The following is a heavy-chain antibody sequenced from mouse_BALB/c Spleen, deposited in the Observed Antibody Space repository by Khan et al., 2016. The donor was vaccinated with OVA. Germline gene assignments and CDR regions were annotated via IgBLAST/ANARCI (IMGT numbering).Heavy chain of an antibody. J-gene: IGHJ3*01. CDR1: GYSFSRSW. CDR3: ARCGGDGFTN. Sequence: QMQLEESGAELVRPGSSVKISCKASGYSFSRSWMNWVKQRPGQGLEWIGQSYPGNGDANYNEKFKGKVTLTADKSSSTAYLQVNSLTSEDSAVYFCARCGGDGFTNWGHGTLVTVSA. V-gene: IGHV1-80*01. D-gene: IGHD1-2*01. CDR2: SYPGNGDA.